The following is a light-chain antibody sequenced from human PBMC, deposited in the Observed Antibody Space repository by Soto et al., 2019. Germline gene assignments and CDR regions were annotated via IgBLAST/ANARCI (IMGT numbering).Light chain of an antibody. CDR1: NIGTKS. CDR2: DDS. J-gene: IGLJ3*02. CDR3: QVWDTSSDHLV. Sequence: SYELTQPPSVSVAPGQTARMTCGGNNIGTKSVHWYQQKPGQAPVLVVFDDSDRPSGIPDRFSGSNSGNTATLTISRAEAGDEADYYCQVWDTSSDHLVFGGGTKVTVL. V-gene: IGLV3-21*02.